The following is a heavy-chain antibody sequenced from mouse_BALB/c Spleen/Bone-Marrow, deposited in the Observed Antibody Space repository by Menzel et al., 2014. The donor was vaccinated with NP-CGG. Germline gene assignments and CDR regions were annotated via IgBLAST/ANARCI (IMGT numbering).Heavy chain of an antibody. CDR1: GYAFSNYW. CDR2: IYPGDGDI. D-gene: IGHD2-3*01. V-gene: IGHV1-80*01. J-gene: IGHJ2*01. Sequence: VQLQQSGADLVRPGSSVTISCKASGYAFSNYWMNWVKQRPGQGLEWIGQIYPGDGDINYNGKFKGKATLTADKSSSTAYMQLSSLTAEGSAVYFCARCDGYSYYFDYWGQGTPLTVSS. CDR3: ARCDGYSYYFDY.